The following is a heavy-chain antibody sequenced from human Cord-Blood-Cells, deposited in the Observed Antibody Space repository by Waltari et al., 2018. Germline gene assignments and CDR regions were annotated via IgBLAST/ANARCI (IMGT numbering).Heavy chain of an antibody. J-gene: IGHJ4*02. Sequence: QVQLVQSGAEVKKPGASVKVSCKASGYTFTGYYMHWVRQAPGQGLEWMEWINPNSGGTNYAQKFQGRVTMTRDTSISTAYMELSRLRSDDTAVYYCARGVGCSGGSCYPDYWGQGTLVTVSS. CDR3: ARGVGCSGGSCYPDY. CDR1: GYTFTGYY. V-gene: IGHV1-2*02. D-gene: IGHD2-15*01. CDR2: INPNSGGT.